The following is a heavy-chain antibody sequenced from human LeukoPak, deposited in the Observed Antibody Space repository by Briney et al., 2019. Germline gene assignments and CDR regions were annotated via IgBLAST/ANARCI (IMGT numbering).Heavy chain of an antibody. CDR1: GGSIRSGSYY. CDR2: IYTSGTT. CDR3: ARWFSSSTGDRFDS. V-gene: IGHV4-61*02. D-gene: IGHD6-19*01. J-gene: IGHJ4*01. Sequence: SETLSLTCSVSGGSIRSGSYYWTWIRQPAGKGLELIGRIYTSGTTHYNPSLKSRVTVTVDTSKNQFSLKLTSVTAADTAVYYCARWFSSSTGDRFDSWRHGTLATVSS.